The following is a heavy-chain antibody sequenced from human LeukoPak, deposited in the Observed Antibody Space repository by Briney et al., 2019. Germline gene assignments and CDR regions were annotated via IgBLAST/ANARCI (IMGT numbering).Heavy chain of an antibody. V-gene: IGHV4-34*01. Sequence: PSETLSLTCTVSGGSISSYYWSWIRQPPGKGLEWIGEINHSGSTNYNPSLKSRVTISVDTSKNQFSLKLSSVTAADTAVYYCAREKGWPPYWYFDLWGRGTLVTVSS. CDR2: INHSGST. D-gene: IGHD2-15*01. CDR3: AREKGWPPYWYFDL. J-gene: IGHJ2*01. CDR1: GGSISSYY.